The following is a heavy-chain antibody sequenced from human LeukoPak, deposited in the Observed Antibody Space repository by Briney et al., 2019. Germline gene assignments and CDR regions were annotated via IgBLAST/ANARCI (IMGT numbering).Heavy chain of an antibody. CDR2: INHSGST. J-gene: IGHJ4*02. CDR3: ARGSGYPYHYFDY. CDR1: GGSFSGYY. Sequence: SETLSLTCAVYGGSFSGYYWSWIRQPPGEGLEWIGEINHSGSTNYNPSLKSRVTISVDTSKNQFSLKLSSVTAADTAVYYCARGSGYPYHYFDYWGQGTLVTVSS. V-gene: IGHV4-34*01. D-gene: IGHD5-12*01.